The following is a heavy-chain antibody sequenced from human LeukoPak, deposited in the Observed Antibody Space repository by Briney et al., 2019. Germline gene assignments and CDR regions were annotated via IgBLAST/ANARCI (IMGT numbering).Heavy chain of an antibody. CDR3: VIYWAGSGSYHAFDI. V-gene: IGHV3-9*01. CDR2: ISWNSVGI. J-gene: IGHJ3*02. Sequence: GGSLRLSCAASGFTFDDYGMHWFRQAPGKGLEWVSGISWNSVGIGYADSVKGRFTISRDNAKNSLNLQMNSLRAEDTAFYYCVIYWAGSGSYHAFDIWGQGTMVTVSS. CDR1: GFTFDDYG. D-gene: IGHD3-10*01.